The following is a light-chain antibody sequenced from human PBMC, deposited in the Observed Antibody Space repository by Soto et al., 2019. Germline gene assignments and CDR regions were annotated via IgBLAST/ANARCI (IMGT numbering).Light chain of an antibody. CDR3: QQYGRAATFT. CDR1: QSVSGNY. CDR2: GAT. V-gene: IGKV3-20*01. J-gene: IGKJ3*01. Sequence: EIVLTQSPGTLSLSPGERATLSCRASQSVSGNYLAWYQQKLGQAPRLLIYGATSRATGIPDRFSGSVSGTDFTLTIGRLEPEDFAVYYCQQYGRAATFTFGPGTKVDIK.